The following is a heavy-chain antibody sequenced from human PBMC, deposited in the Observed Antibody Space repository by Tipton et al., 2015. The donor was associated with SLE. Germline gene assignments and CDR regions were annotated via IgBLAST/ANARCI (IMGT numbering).Heavy chain of an antibody. CDR3: ARARHGGAEYFEH. CDR2: IHHDGGT. V-gene: IGHV4-38-2*02. D-gene: IGHD3-3*01. Sequence: LRLSCTVSGYSITSDNYWGWIRQPPGKGLEWIGSIHHDGGTYYNPSLKSRVTMSVDTSENQLSLKLTFVTAADTAVYYCARARHGGAEYFEHWGQGTLVTVSS. CDR1: GYSITSDNY. J-gene: IGHJ1*01.